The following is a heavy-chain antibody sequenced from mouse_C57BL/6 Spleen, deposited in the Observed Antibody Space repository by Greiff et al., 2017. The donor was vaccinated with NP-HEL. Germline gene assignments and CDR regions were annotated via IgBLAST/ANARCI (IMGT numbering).Heavy chain of an antibody. Sequence: EVMLLESGGGLVQPGGSLSLSCAASGFTFTDYYMSWVRQPPGKALEWLGFIRNKANGYTTEYSASVKGRFTISRDNSQSILYLQMNALRAEDSATYYCARYGNYSFAYWGQGTLVTVSA. CDR1: GFTFTDYY. J-gene: IGHJ3*01. V-gene: IGHV7-3*01. CDR3: ARYGNYSFAY. D-gene: IGHD2-1*01. CDR2: IRNKANGYTT.